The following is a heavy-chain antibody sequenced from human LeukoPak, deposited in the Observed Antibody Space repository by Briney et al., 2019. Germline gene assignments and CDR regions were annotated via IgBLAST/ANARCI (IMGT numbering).Heavy chain of an antibody. D-gene: IGHD6-19*01. Sequence: GASVKVSCKASGYTFTSYGISWVRQAPGQGLEWMGWISAYNGNTNYAQKLQGRVTMTTDTSTSTAYMELRSLRSDDTAVYYCARDIPYSSGLNYYYCYGMDVWGQGTTVTVSS. CDR3: ARDIPYSSGLNYYYCYGMDV. CDR2: ISAYNGNT. CDR1: GYTFTSYG. V-gene: IGHV1-18*01. J-gene: IGHJ6*02.